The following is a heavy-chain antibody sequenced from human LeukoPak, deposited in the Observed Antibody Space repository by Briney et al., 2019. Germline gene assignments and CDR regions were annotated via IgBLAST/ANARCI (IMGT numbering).Heavy chain of an antibody. J-gene: IGHJ6*03. CDR3: ARVKDYYHYMDV. Sequence: SETLSLTCTVSGGSISSYYWGWIRQPPGKGLEWIGSIYHSGSTYYNPSLKSRVTISVDTSKNQFSLKLSSVTAADTAVYYCARVKDYYHYMDVWGKGTTVTVSS. CDR2: IYHSGST. CDR1: GGSISSYY. V-gene: IGHV4-38-2*02.